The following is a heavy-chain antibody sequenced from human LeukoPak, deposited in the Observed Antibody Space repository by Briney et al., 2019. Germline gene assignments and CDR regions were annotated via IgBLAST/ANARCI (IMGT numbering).Heavy chain of an antibody. CDR2: IRSDGIAT. J-gene: IGHJ2*01. CDR1: GFTFSTYW. CDR3: ARADGSESDWYFDL. V-gene: IGHV3-74*01. D-gene: IGHD3-10*01. Sequence: PGASLRLSCAASGFTFSTYWMHWVRQAPGKGLVWVSRIRSDGIATNYADSVKGRFTISRDNAKNTLYLQMNSLRAEDTAVYYCARADGSESDWYFDLWGRGTQVT.